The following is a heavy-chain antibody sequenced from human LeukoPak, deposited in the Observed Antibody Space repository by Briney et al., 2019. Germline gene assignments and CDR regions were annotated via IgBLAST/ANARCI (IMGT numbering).Heavy chain of an antibody. Sequence: SGGSLRLSCADSGFTFSSYWMSWVRQAPGKGLEWVANIKQDGSEKYYVDSVKGRFTISRDNAKNSLYLQMNSLRAEDTAVYYCARALIVGAKHPPFGVDYWGQGTLVTVSS. D-gene: IGHD1-26*01. CDR1: GFTFSSYW. V-gene: IGHV3-7*01. CDR3: ARALIVGAKHPPFGVDY. CDR2: IKQDGSEK. J-gene: IGHJ4*02.